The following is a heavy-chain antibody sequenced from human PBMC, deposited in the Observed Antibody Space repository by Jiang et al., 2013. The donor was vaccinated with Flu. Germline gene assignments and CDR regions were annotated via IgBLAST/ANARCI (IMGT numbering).Heavy chain of an antibody. V-gene: IGHV3-30*04. Sequence: RLSCAASGFTFSSYAMHWVRQAPGKGLEWVAVISYDGSNKYYADSVKGRFTISRDNSKNTLYLQMNSLRAEDTAVYYCATGGWVSGSYREPGMDVWGQGTTVTVSS. CDR3: ATGGWVSGSYREPGMDV. CDR1: GFTFSSYA. D-gene: IGHD1-26*01. J-gene: IGHJ6*02. CDR2: ISYDGSNK.